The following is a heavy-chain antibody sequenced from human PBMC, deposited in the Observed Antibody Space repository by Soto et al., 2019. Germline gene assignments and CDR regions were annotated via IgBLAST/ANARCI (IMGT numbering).Heavy chain of an antibody. V-gene: IGHV4-31*03. CDR2: IYSTGVT. D-gene: IGHD2-8*02. CDR3: PKDGRSTGSRLDP. Sequence: PSETLSLTCTVSGASLHFGGYYWPSIRQDPAWSRECVSYIYSTGVTYYDASVGSRVNIAGDSTENQFSLELTSVSAAGTAFYYCPKDGRSTGSRLDPWGQGRLVTVAS. CDR1: GASLHFGGYY. J-gene: IGHJ5*02.